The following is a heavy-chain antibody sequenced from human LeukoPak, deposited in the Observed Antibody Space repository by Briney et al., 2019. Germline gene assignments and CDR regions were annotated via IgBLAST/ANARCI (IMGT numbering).Heavy chain of an antibody. D-gene: IGHD3-10*01. V-gene: IGHV3-66*01. Sequence: GGSLRLSCSASGFTFSSYSMNWVRQAPGKGLEWVSVIYSGGSTYYADSVKGRFTISRDNSKNTLYLQMNSLRAEDTAVYYCARTEKFGELFGLVDYWGQGTLVTVSS. CDR3: ARTEKFGELFGLVDY. CDR2: IYSGGST. J-gene: IGHJ4*02. CDR1: GFTFSSYS.